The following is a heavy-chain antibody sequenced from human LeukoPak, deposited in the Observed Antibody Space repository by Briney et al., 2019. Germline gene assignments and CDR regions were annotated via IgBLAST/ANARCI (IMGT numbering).Heavy chain of an antibody. CDR3: TIYAVVYSYSYYYYYMDV. Sequence: GGSLRLSCAASGFTFSNAWMSWVRQAPGKGLEWVGRIKSKTDGGTTDYAAPVKGRFTISRDDSKNTLYLQMNSLKTEDTAVYYCTIYAVVYSYSYYYYYMDVWGKGTTVTISS. V-gene: IGHV3-15*01. CDR2: IKSKTDGGTT. J-gene: IGHJ6*03. CDR1: GFTFSNAW. D-gene: IGHD5-18*01.